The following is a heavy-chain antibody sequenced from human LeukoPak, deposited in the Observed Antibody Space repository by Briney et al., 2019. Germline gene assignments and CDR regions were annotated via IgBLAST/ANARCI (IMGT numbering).Heavy chain of an antibody. V-gene: IGHV4-39*01. CDR2: IYYSGST. J-gene: IGHJ3*02. CDR3: ARLQYYYDSSGYYARSANCGI. D-gene: IGHD3-22*01. CDR1: GGSISSSSYY. Sequence: SETLSPTCTVSGGSISSSSYYWAWIRQPPGKGREWIGSIYYSGSTYYNPSLKSRVTISADSSKNQFSLKLSSVTAADTSVYYCARLQYYYDSSGYYARSANCGIWGEGTILTFSS.